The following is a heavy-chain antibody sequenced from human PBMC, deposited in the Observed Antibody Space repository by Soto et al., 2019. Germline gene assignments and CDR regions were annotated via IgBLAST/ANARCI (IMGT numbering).Heavy chain of an antibody. V-gene: IGHV1-18*01. J-gene: IGHJ6*02. CDR3: ARDEWVVPAAIRYYYYYYGMDV. Sequence: GASVKVSCKASGYTFTGYGISWVRQAPGQGLEWMGWISAYNGNTNYAQKLQGRVTMTTDTSTSTAYMELRSLRSDDTAVYYCARDEWVVPAAIRYYYYYYGMDVWGQGTTVTVSS. CDR2: ISAYNGNT. CDR1: GYTFTGYG. D-gene: IGHD2-2*01.